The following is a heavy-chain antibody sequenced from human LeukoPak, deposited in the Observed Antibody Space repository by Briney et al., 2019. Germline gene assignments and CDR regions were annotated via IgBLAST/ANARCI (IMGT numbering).Heavy chain of an antibody. J-gene: IGHJ4*02. V-gene: IGHV5-51*01. CDR3: ARHATPKRWLHPYDY. Sequence: PGASLQISCQGSGYRFTSYWIGRVRQLPGKGLEWMGIIYPGDSDTRYSPSFQGQVTISADKSISTAYLQWSSLKASDTAMYYCARHATPKRWLHPYDYWGQGTLVTVSS. CDR1: GYRFTSYW. CDR2: IYPGDSDT. D-gene: IGHD5-24*01.